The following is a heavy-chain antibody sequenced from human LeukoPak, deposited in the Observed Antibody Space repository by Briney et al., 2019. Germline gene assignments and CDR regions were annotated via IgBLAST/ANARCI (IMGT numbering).Heavy chain of an antibody. D-gene: IGHD6-13*01. J-gene: IGHJ4*02. V-gene: IGHV4-39*01. CDR2: LFYSETT. CDR1: GVSITSISYY. Sequence: SETLSLTCTVSGVSITSISYYWGWIRQPPGKSLEWMGSLFYSETTYYNPSLESRVTISVDTSKNQFSLKLSSVTAADTAVYYCARRSDISASVGGGWGQGTLVTVSS. CDR3: ARRSDISASVGGG.